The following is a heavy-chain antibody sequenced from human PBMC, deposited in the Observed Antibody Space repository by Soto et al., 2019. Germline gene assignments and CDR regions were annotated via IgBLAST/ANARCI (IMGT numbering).Heavy chain of an antibody. CDR2: ISSSGSTI. V-gene: IGHV3-11*01. D-gene: IGHD5-12*01. Sequence: PGGSLRLSCAASGFTFSDYYMSWIRQAPGKGLEWVSYISSSGSTIYYADSVKGRFTISRDNAKNSLYLQMNSLRAEDTAVYYCAGSVFSGYDFDYWGQGTLVTVSS. CDR3: AGSVFSGYDFDY. CDR1: GFTFSDYY. J-gene: IGHJ4*02.